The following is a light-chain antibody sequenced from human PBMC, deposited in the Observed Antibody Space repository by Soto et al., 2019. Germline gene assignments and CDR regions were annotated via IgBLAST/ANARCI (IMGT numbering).Light chain of an antibody. CDR2: GAS. CDR3: QQYARWPVT. V-gene: IGKV3-15*01. J-gene: IGKJ4*01. CDR1: QSVTTN. Sequence: DMVMTQFPATLAVSPGERVTFSCRASQSVTTNLACYQHKPGQSPRLLISGASPGASGIPPRFSGSGSGTEFTLTIDRLQSADFAVYYCQQYARWPVTFAGGTKVDIK.